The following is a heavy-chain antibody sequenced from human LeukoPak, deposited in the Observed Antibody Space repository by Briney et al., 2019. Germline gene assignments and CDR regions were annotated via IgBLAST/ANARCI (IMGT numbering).Heavy chain of an antibody. CDR3: ARGPLFDWFDP. CDR1: GYTFTGYY. V-gene: IGHV1-2*02. Sequence: ASVKVSCKASGYTFTGYYMHWVRQTPGQGLEWMGWINPNSGGTNYAEKFQSRFTMSRDTSISTAYMELSRLRSTDTAVYFWARGPLFDWFDPWGQRTLVSVSS. D-gene: IGHD2-21*01. CDR2: INPNSGGT. J-gene: IGHJ5*02.